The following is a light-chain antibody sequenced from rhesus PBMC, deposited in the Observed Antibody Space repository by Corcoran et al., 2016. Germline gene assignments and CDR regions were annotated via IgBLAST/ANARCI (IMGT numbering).Light chain of an antibody. Sequence: DIQMTQSPSSLSASVGERVTITCGASENVKNYLHCYQQKPRKAPKLLNYKASTLQSWVPSRFSGSGSGTAFTLPISSLQPEDFATYYCQHSYGTPLTFGGGTKVELK. J-gene: IGKJ4*01. CDR1: ENVKNY. CDR2: KAS. V-gene: IGKV1-74*01. CDR3: QHSYGTPLT.